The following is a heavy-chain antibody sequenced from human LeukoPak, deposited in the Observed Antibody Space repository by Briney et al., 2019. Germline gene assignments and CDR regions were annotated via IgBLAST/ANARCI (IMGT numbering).Heavy chain of an antibody. CDR2: IRYDGSNK. CDR3: AKETDYAVAA. J-gene: IGHJ5*02. CDR1: GFTFSSYG. V-gene: IGHV3-30*02. D-gene: IGHD3-16*01. Sequence: GGSLRLSCAASGFTFSSYGMHWVCQAPGKGLEWVAFIRYDGSNKYYADSVKGRFTISRDNSKNTLYLQMNSLRAEDTAVYYCAKETDYAVAAWGQGTLVTVSS.